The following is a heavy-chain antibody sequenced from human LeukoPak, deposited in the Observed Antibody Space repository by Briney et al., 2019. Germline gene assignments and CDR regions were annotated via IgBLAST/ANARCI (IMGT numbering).Heavy chain of an antibody. CDR2: IKSKTEGGTT. CDR1: GFTFSNAW. Sequence: PGGSLRLSCAASGFTFSNAWMSWVRQAPGKGLEWVGRIKSKTEGGTTDYAAPVKGRFTISRDDSKNTLYLQMNSLKTEDTAVYYCTTSPWSIVVVPAAMNYYYYMDVWGKGTTVTVSS. V-gene: IGHV3-15*01. J-gene: IGHJ6*03. D-gene: IGHD2-2*01. CDR3: TTSPWSIVVVPAAMNYYYYMDV.